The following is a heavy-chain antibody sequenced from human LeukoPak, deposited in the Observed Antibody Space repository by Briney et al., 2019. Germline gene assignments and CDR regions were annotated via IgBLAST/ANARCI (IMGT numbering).Heavy chain of an antibody. D-gene: IGHD6-13*01. CDR3: AKVIKSPQQLVFDY. Sequence: GGSLRLSCAASGFTFSSYAMSWVRLAPGKGLEWVSAISGSGGSTYYADSVKGRFTISRDNSKNALYLQMNSLRAEDTAVYYCAKVIKSPQQLVFDYWGQGTLVTVSS. V-gene: IGHV3-23*01. CDR1: GFTFSSYA. J-gene: IGHJ4*02. CDR2: ISGSGGST.